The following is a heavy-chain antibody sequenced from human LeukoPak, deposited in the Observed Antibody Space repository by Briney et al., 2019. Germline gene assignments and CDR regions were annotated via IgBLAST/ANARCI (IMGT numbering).Heavy chain of an antibody. CDR2: IYYSGST. J-gene: IGHJ5*02. CDR1: GGSISSSSYY. CDR3: ARHEKQLQSWFDP. Sequence: SETLSLTCTVSGGSISSSSYYWGWIRQPPGKGLEWIGSIYYSGSTYYNPSLKSRVTISVDTSKNQFSLKLSSVTAADTAVYYCARHEKQLQSWFDPWGQGTLVTVSS. V-gene: IGHV4-39*01. D-gene: IGHD6-13*01.